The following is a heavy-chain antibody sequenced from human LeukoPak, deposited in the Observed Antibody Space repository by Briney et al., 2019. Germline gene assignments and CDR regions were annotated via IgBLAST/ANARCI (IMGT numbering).Heavy chain of an antibody. CDR3: ARVAAARDHYFYYTGV. D-gene: IGHD6-6*01. Sequence: ASVKVSCKTSGYTFTSYGISWVRQAPGHGLEWMGWISPYKGNTNYAQKLQGRVTMTTDTSTSTAYMEMRSLRSDDTAVYYCARVAAARDHYFYYTGVWGKGTTVTVSS. CDR1: GYTFTSYG. J-gene: IGHJ6*03. V-gene: IGHV1-18*01. CDR2: ISPYKGNT.